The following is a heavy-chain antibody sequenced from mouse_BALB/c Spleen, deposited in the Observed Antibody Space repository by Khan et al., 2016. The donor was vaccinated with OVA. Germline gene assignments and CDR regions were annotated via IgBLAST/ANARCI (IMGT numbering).Heavy chain of an antibody. CDR3: ARAGTTVVAYWYFDV. Sequence: VQLQQSGPDLVKPSQSLSLTCTVTGYSITSGYSWHWIRQFPGNKLEWMGYIYYSGNTNYNPSLKSRISITRATSKNQFFLQLNSVTTEDTATYYCARAGTTVVAYWYFDVWGAGTTVTVSS. CDR2: IYYSGNT. D-gene: IGHD1-1*01. V-gene: IGHV3-1*02. J-gene: IGHJ1*01. CDR1: GYSITSGYS.